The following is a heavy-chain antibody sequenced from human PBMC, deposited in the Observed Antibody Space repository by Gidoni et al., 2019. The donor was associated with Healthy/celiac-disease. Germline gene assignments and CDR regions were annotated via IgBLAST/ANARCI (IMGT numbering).Heavy chain of an antibody. V-gene: IGHV4-39*01. CDR1: GGSISRRSYY. Sequence: QLQLQESGPGLVKPSETLSLTCTVSGGSISRRSYYWGWIRQPPGKGLECIGSIYYSGSTYYNPSLKSRVTISVDTSKNQFSLKLSSVTAADTAVYYCARRGWNDYGDYVSSVWGQGTLVTVSS. D-gene: IGHD4-17*01. CDR2: IYYSGST. J-gene: IGHJ4*02. CDR3: ARRGWNDYGDYVSSV.